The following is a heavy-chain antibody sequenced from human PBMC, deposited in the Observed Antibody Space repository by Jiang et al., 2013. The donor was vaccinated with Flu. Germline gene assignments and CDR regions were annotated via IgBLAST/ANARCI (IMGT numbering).Heavy chain of an antibody. D-gene: IGHD6-19*01. CDR2: ISGSGGST. J-gene: IGHJ4*02. Sequence: LLESGGGLVQPGGSLRLSCAASGFTFSSYAMSWVRQAPGKGLEWVSAISGSGGSTYYADSVKGRFTISRDNSKNTLYLQMNSLRAEDTAVYYCAKEVGGQWLVQYYFDYWGQGTLVTVSS. CDR3: AKEVGGQWLVQYYFDY. V-gene: IGHV3-23*01. CDR1: GFTFSSYA.